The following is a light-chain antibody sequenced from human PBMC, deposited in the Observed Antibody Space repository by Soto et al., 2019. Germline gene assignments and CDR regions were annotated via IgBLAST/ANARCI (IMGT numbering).Light chain of an antibody. CDR2: GVS. V-gene: IGKV3-20*01. Sequence: EIVLTQSPGTLSLSPGERATLSCRADQSVSNNFLAWYQQKPGQAPRPIIYGVSSRANGIPDRFSGSGSGTDFTLTISRLEPEDFAAYYCQQSYSTQPIAFGQGTRLEIK. J-gene: IGKJ5*01. CDR1: QSVSNNF. CDR3: QQSYSTQPIA.